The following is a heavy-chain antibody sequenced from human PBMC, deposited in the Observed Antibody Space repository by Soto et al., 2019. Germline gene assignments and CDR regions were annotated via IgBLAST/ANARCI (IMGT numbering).Heavy chain of an antibody. CDR1: GFTFSSYA. Sequence: GGSLRLSCAASGFTFSSYAMHWVRQAPGKGLEWVAVISYDGSNKYYADSVKGRFTISRDNSKNTLYLQMNSLRAEDTAVYYCARDRRGYSYGRIDYWGQGTLVTVSS. V-gene: IGHV3-30-3*01. CDR2: ISYDGSNK. CDR3: ARDRRGYSYGRIDY. J-gene: IGHJ4*02. D-gene: IGHD5-18*01.